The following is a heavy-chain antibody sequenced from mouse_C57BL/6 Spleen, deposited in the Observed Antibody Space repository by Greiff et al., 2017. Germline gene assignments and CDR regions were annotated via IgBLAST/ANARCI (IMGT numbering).Heavy chain of an antibody. CDR3: ARGYYGSSYDYFDY. Sequence: QVHVKQSGAELVKPGASVKLSCKASGYTFTSYWMHWVKQRPGQGLEWIGMIHPNSGSTNYNEKFKSKATLTVDKSSSTAYMQLSSLTSEDSAVYYCARGYYGSSYDYFDYWGQGTTLTVSS. J-gene: IGHJ2*01. V-gene: IGHV1-64*01. CDR1: GYTFTSYW. CDR2: IHPNSGST. D-gene: IGHD1-1*01.